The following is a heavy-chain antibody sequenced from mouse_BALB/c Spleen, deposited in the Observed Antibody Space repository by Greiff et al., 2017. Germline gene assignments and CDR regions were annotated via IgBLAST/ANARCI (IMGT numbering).Heavy chain of an antibody. CDR3: ARRGSSYFDY. D-gene: IGHD1-1*01. V-gene: IGHV5-12-2*01. CDR2: ISNGGGST. CDR1: GFTFSSYT. J-gene: IGHJ2*01. Sequence: EVKLMESGGGLVQPGGSLKLSCAASGFTFSSYTMSWVRQTPAKRLEWVAYISNGGGSTYYPDTVKGRFTISRDNAKNTLYLQMSSLKSEDTAMYYCARRGSSYFDYWGQGTTLTVSS.